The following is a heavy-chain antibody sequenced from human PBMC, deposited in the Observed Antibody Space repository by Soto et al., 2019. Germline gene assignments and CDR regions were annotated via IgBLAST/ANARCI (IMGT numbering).Heavy chain of an antibody. CDR1: GGSFNNYV. CDR2: IIPNYEAA. J-gene: IGHJ3*02. CDR3: ARYWNAGTLYGAFDI. D-gene: IGHD4-17*01. Sequence: QVQLVQSGAEVRKPGSSVKVSCEASGGSFNNYVISWLRQAPGQGLEWMGGIIPNYEAANYAQKFRGRLTIPADKATNTAYMELTSLRPEDTATYYCARYWNAGTLYGAFDIWGQGTTVIVS. V-gene: IGHV1-69*06.